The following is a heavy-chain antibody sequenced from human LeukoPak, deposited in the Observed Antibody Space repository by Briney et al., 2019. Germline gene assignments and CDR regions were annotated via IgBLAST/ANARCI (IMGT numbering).Heavy chain of an antibody. CDR3: ARGGDWGGRRSYFDL. V-gene: IGHV1-18*01. Sequence: ASVKVSCKASGYTFTSYGISWVRQAPGQGLEWMGWISAYNGNTNYAQKPQGRVTMTTDTSTSTAYMELRSLRSDDTAVYYCARGGDWGGRRSYFDLWGRGTLVTVSS. D-gene: IGHD2-21*02. J-gene: IGHJ2*01. CDR1: GYTFTSYG. CDR2: ISAYNGNT.